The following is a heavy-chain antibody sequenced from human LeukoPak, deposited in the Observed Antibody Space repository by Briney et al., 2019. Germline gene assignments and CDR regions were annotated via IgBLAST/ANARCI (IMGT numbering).Heavy chain of an antibody. D-gene: IGHD3-22*01. V-gene: IGHV4-59*12. Sequence: SETLSLTCTVSGGSISSYYWSWIRQPAGKGLEWIGCISYSGNTYYNPSLKSRVTISVGTSKNQFSLKLSSVTAADTAVYYCAREPRGHQTQYYYDSSGHNWFDPWGQGTLVTVSS. CDR1: GGSISSYY. CDR2: ISYSGNT. J-gene: IGHJ5*02. CDR3: AREPRGHQTQYYYDSSGHNWFDP.